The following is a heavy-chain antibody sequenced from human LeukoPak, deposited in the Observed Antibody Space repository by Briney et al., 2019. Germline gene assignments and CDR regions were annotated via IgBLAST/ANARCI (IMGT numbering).Heavy chain of an antibody. Sequence: SETLSFTCAVSGGSISSSNWWSCVRPPPGKGLEWIGEIYHSGSTNYNPSLKSRVTISVDKSKNQFSLKLSSVTAADTAVYYCARVRSMTKVTIDYWGQGTLVTVSS. J-gene: IGHJ4*02. D-gene: IGHD4-17*01. CDR2: IYHSGST. CDR3: ARVRSMTKVTIDY. V-gene: IGHV4-4*02. CDR1: GGSISSSNW.